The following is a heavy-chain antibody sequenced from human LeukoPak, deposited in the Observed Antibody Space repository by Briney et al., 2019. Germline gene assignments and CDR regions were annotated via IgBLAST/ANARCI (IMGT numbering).Heavy chain of an antibody. D-gene: IGHD5-18*01. Sequence: SLKVSCKASGGTFSSYAISWVRQSPGQGLEWMGGIIPIFGTANYAQKFQGRVTITTDESTSTAYMELSSLRSEDTAVYYCERGGAKELWSLRDYYYYMDVWGKGTTVTVSS. CDR1: GGTFSSYA. CDR2: IIPIFGTA. CDR3: ERGGAKELWSLRDYYYYMDV. J-gene: IGHJ6*03. V-gene: IGHV1-69*05.